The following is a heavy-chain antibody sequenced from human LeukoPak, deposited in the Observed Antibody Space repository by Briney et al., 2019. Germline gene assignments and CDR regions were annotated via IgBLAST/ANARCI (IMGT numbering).Heavy chain of an antibody. CDR2: IYTSGST. J-gene: IGHJ4*02. V-gene: IGHV4-61*02. CDR1: GGSISSATYY. CDR3: ARGTYYFDY. Sequence: SETLSLTCTVSGGSISSATYYWNWIRQPAGKGLEWIGRIYTSGSTNYNPSLKSRVTMSVDSSKNQFSLKLNSVTAADTAVYYCARGTYYFDYWGQGTLVTVSS.